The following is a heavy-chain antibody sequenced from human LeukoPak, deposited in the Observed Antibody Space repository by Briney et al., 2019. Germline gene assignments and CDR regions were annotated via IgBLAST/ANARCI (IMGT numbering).Heavy chain of an antibody. CDR2: ISLTGLT. V-gene: IGHV4-4*02. D-gene: IGHD2-8*01. Sequence: SEALSLTCGVSGGSISNTNWWSWVRQPPGQGLEWIGEISLTGLTHYNPSLESRVTVSLDKSKNQLSLNLTSVAAADTAVYYCSRENGAFSPFGYWGQGTLVTVLS. CDR1: GGSISNTNW. J-gene: IGHJ4*02. CDR3: SRENGAFSPFGY.